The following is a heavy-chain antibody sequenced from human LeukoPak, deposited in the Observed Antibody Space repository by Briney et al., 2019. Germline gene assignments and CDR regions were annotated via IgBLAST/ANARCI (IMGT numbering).Heavy chain of an antibody. CDR2: IKQDGSEK. D-gene: IGHD3-10*01. CDR1: GFTFSSYW. J-gene: IGHJ4*02. V-gene: IGHV3-7*01. CDR3: ARLWFGELSYFDY. Sequence: GGSLRLSCAASGFTFSSYWMSWVRQAPGKGLEWVANIKQDGSEKYYVDSVKGRFTISRDNAKNSLYLQMNSLRAEDTAVYYCARLWFGELSYFDYWGQGTLVTVSS.